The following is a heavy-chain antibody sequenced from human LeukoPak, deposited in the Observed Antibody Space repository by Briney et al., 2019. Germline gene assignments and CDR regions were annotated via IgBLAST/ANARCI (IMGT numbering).Heavy chain of an antibody. D-gene: IGHD3-10*01. CDR3: ARGPYYYGSGSYYSH. CDR1: GGSFSGYY. J-gene: IGHJ4*02. CDR2: INHSGST. V-gene: IGHV4-34*01. Sequence: SETLSLTCAVYGGSFSGYYWIWIRQPPGKGLEWIGEINHSGSTNYSPSLKSRVHISVDTSKKQFSLKLSSVTAADTAVYYCARGPYYYGSGSYYSHWGQGTLVTVSS.